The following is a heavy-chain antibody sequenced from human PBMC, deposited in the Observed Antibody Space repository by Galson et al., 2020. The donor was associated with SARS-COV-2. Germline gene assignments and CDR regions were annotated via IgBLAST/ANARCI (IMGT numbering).Heavy chain of an antibody. V-gene: IGHV1-69*01. CDR1: GGTFSSYA. D-gene: IGHD2-2*01. CDR3: ATVCSTSCYNYYCYGMDV. CDR2: LIPIFRTA. J-gene: IGHJ6*02. Sequence: KISCKASGGTFSSYAISWVRQAPGQALEWMGGLIPIFRTANYAQKVQGRVTITADESTSTAYMELSSLGSEDTAVYYCATVCSTSCYNYYCYGMDVWGQVTTVTVSS.